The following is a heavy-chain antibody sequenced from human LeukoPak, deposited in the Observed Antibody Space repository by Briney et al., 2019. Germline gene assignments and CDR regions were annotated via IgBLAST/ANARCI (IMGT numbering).Heavy chain of an antibody. Sequence: PSETLSLTCTVSGGSISSSSYNWGWIRQPPGKGLEWIGSIDYSGSTYYDPSLKSRVTISVDTSKNQFSLKLSSVTAADTAVYYCARTPAYHYDSSGYYTEGPYWGQGTLVTVSS. CDR3: ARTPAYHYDSSGYYTEGPY. J-gene: IGHJ4*02. CDR2: IDYSGST. V-gene: IGHV4-39*01. CDR1: GGSISSSSYN. D-gene: IGHD3-22*01.